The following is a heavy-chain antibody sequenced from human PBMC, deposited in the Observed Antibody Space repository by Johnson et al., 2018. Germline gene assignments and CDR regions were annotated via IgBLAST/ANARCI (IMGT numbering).Heavy chain of an antibody. D-gene: IGHD1-26*01. J-gene: IGHJ6*03. V-gene: IGHV4-59*01. CDR2: ISYSGST. CDR1: GGSISSYY. Sequence: QVQLQESGPGLVKPSETLSLTCTVSGGSISSYYWSWIRQPPGKGLEWIGYISYSGSTDYNPSLKSRVTISVDTSKRHFALMLSSVTAADTAVYCWARWRSGLYSVLDHYYYMDVWGKGTTVTVSS. CDR3: ARWRSGLYSVLDHYYYMDV.